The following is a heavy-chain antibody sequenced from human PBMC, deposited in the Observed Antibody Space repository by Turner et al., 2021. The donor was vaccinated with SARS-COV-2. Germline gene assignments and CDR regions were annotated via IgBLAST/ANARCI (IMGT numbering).Heavy chain of an antibody. J-gene: IGHJ3*02. V-gene: IGHV1-2*02. Sequence: QVQLVQSGAAVKKPGASVKVSCKASGYTFTGYYMHWVRQAPGQGLECMGWINPNSGGKNYVQKFQGRVTMTRDTSISTAYMEVSRLRSDDTAVYYCYRGPDAFDIWGQGTMVTVSS. D-gene: IGHD4-4*01. CDR2: INPNSGGK. CDR1: GYTFTGYY. CDR3: YRGPDAFDI.